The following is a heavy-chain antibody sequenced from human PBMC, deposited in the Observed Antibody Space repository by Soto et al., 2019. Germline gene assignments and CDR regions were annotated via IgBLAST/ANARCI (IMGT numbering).Heavy chain of an antibody. Sequence: ASVKVSCKASGYTFTGYYMHWVRQAPGQGLEWMGWINPNSGGTNYAQQFQGRVTMTRDTSTSTVYMELSSLRSEDTAVYYCARDLAENLEWLLFSPHDAFYIWGQGTMVTVSS. CDR3: ARDLAENLEWLLFSPHDAFYI. J-gene: IGHJ3*02. V-gene: IGHV1-2*02. D-gene: IGHD3-3*01. CDR1: GYTFTGYY. CDR2: INPNSGGT.